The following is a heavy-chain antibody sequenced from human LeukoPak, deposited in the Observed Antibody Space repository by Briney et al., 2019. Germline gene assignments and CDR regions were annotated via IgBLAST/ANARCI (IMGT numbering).Heavy chain of an antibody. CDR1: GFPFSSYV. CDR3: ARDLPAYCGPGVCPYYYGMDV. D-gene: IGHD2-21*01. J-gene: IGHJ6*02. V-gene: IGHV3-21*04. Sequence: GRSLRLSCAASGFPFSSYVMHWVRQAAGKGLEWVSSISSSSSYIYYADSVKGRFTISRDNAKNSLYLQMNSLRSEDTAVYYCARDLPAYCGPGVCPYYYGMDVWGQGTTVTVSS. CDR2: ISSSSSYI.